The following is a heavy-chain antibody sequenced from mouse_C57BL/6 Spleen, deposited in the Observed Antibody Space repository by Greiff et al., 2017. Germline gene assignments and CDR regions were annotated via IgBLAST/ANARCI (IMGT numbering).Heavy chain of an antibody. J-gene: IGHJ2*01. D-gene: IGHD1-1*01. Sequence: VQLQQPGAELVKPGASVKLSCKASGYTFTSYWMHWVKQRPGPGLEWIGMIHPNSGSTNYNEKFKSKATLTVDKSSSTAYMQLSSLTSEDSAVYYCATTVVAYYFDYWGQGTTLTVSS. CDR2: IHPNSGST. V-gene: IGHV1-64*01. CDR1: GYTFTSYW. CDR3: ATTVVAYYFDY.